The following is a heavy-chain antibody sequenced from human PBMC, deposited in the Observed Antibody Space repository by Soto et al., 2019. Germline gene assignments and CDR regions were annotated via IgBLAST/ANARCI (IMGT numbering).Heavy chain of an antibody. CDR1: GFTFSDYG. J-gene: IGHJ5*02. CDR2: IRGSAGNT. D-gene: IGHD3-10*01. CDR3: AKPLWFGESVFDP. V-gene: IGHV3-23*01. Sequence: GGSLRLSCAASGFTFSDYGMSWVRQAPGKGLEWVSTIRGSAGNTYYVDSVRGRFTISRDDSTNTVYLQMNSLRAEDTAVYYCAKPLWFGESVFDPWGQGTLVTVSS.